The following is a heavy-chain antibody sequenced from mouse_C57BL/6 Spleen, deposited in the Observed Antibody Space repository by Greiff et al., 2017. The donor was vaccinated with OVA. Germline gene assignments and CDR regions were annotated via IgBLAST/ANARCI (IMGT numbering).Heavy chain of an antibody. V-gene: IGHV1-62-2*01. CDR2: FYPGSGSI. Sequence: VMLVESGAELVKPGASVKLSCKASGYTFTEYTIHWVKQRSGQGLEWIGWFYPGSGSIKYNEKFKDKATLTADKSSSTVYMELSRLTSEDSAVYFCARHEERVYYDYDEGAWFAYWGQGTLVTVSA. J-gene: IGHJ3*01. D-gene: IGHD2-4*01. CDR1: GYTFTEYT. CDR3: ARHEERVYYDYDEGAWFAY.